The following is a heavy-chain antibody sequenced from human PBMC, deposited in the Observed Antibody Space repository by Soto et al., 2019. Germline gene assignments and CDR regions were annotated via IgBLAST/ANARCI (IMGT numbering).Heavy chain of an antibody. J-gene: IGHJ4*02. V-gene: IGHV4-34*01. Sequence: VQLQQWGAGLLKPSETLSLTCAVYGGSFSGYHWSWFRQPPGKGLEWIGEINPSGSINYNPSLKSRVTISVDTSKNQFSPNLSSVTAADTDVYYCATFVGATTVTRGSPSDYWGQGTLVTVSS. CDR3: ATFVGATTVTRGSPSDY. CDR2: INPSGSI. D-gene: IGHD4-4*01. CDR1: GGSFSGYH.